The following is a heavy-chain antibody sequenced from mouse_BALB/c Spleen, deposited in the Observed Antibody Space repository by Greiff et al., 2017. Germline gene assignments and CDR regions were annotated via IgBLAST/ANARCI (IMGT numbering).Heavy chain of an antibody. CDR2: IYPGDGDT. Sequence: VQLQQSGPELVKPGASVKISCKASGYAFSSSWMNWVKQRPGQGLEWIGRIYPGDGDTNYNGKFKGKATLTADKSSSTAYMQLSSLTSVDSAVYFCAKSLAYWGQGTLVTVSA. CDR1: GYAFSSSW. CDR3: AKSLAY. J-gene: IGHJ3*01. V-gene: IGHV1-82*01. D-gene: IGHD1-3*01.